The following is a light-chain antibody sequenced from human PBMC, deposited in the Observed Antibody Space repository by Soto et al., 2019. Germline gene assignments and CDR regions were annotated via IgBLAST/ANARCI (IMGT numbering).Light chain of an antibody. V-gene: IGLV1-40*01. Sequence: QSVLTQPPSVSGAPGQRVTISCTGSSSNIGAGYDVHWYQQLPGTAPKLLIYGNSNRPSGVPDRFSGSKSGTSASLAITGLQAEDEADYYCQSYDSSLDVVSGGGTKVTVL. CDR2: GNS. CDR3: QSYDSSLDVV. CDR1: SSNIGAGYD. J-gene: IGLJ2*01.